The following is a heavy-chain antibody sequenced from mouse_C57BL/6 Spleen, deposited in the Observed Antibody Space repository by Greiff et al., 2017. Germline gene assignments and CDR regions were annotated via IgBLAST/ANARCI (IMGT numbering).Heavy chain of an antibody. Sequence: EVQLQQSGPELVKPGASVKIPCKASGYTFTDYNMDWVKKSPGKSLEWIGDINPNNGGTIYNQKFKGKATLTVDKSSSTAYMERRSLTSEDTAVYYCARRDYYGSNDAMDYWGQGTSVTVSS. CDR2: INPNNGGT. D-gene: IGHD1-1*01. CDR1: GYTFTDYN. CDR3: ARRDYYGSNDAMDY. V-gene: IGHV1-18*01. J-gene: IGHJ4*01.